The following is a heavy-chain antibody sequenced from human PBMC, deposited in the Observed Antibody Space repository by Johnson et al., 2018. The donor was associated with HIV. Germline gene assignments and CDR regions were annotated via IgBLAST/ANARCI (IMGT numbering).Heavy chain of an antibody. V-gene: IGHV3-13*01. D-gene: IGHD2-15*01. Sequence: VQLVESGGGVVQSGRSLRLSCAASGFTFSSYDMHWVRQATGKGLEWVSAIGTAGDTYYPGSVKGRFTVSREDAKNSLYLQMNSLRAGDTALYYCARAVCRGGRCYSHDAFDMWGLGTLVTVSS. CDR1: GFTFSSYD. J-gene: IGHJ3*02. CDR2: IGTAGDT. CDR3: ARAVCRGGRCYSHDAFDM.